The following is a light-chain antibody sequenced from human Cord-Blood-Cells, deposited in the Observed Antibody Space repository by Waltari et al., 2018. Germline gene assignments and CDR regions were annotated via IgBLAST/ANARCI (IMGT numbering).Light chain of an antibody. V-gene: IGLV2-14*01. J-gene: IGLJ1*01. CDR1: SSDVGGYNY. CDR2: EVS. Sequence: QSALTQPASVSGSPGQSITISCTGTSSDVGGYNYVSWYQKHPGKAPNLMIYEVSNRPSGVSNHFSGSKAGNTASMTICGLQAEDEADYYCSLYTSSSTVFGTGTNVTVL. CDR3: SLYTSSSTV.